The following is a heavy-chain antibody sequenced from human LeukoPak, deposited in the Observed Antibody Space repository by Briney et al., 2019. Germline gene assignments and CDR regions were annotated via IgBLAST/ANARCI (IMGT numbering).Heavy chain of an antibody. V-gene: IGHV3-7*01. CDR2: IKQDGSEK. CDR1: LLTLTRYW. CDR3: GRGITIFEVAYDY. Sequence: GGSLRLSCAGPLLTLTRYWTSWVRQAPGKGLEWVANIKQDGSEKYYVDSVKGRFTISRDHAKNSLYLQMNSLRAEDTAVYFYGRGITIFEVAYDYWGQGTLVTVSS. J-gene: IGHJ4*02. D-gene: IGHD3-3*01.